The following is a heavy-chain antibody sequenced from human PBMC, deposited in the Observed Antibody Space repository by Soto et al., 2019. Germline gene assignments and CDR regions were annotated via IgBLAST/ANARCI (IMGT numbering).Heavy chain of an antibody. J-gene: IGHJ4*02. D-gene: IGHD1-26*01. CDR1: GFTFSSYW. Sequence: GGSLRLSCAVSGFTFSSYWMSWVRQGSGTGLEWVANIKKDGGEKYYVDSVKGRCTISRDKAKNSLYLQMNSLRAEDTAVYYCVRDHAVGASDYWGQGALVTVSS. CDR2: IKKDGGEK. V-gene: IGHV3-7*01. CDR3: VRDHAVGASDY.